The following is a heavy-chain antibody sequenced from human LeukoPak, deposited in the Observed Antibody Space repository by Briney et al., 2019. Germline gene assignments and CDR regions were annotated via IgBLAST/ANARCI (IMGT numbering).Heavy chain of an antibody. D-gene: IGHD4-23*01. CDR1: GLTISSNY. J-gene: IGHJ4*02. V-gene: IGHV3-66*01. Sequence: GGSLRLSCAASGLTISSNYMSWVRQAPGKGLEWVSVLYSDGSTYYADSVKGRFTISRDNSKNTLYLQMNSLRAEDTAMYFCARRPDYGGTPTFDYWGQGTLVTVSS. CDR3: ARRPDYGGTPTFDY. CDR2: LYSDGST.